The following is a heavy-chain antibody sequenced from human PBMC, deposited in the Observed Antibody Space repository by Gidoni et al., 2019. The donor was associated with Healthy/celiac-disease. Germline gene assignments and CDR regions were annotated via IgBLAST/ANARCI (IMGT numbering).Heavy chain of an antibody. J-gene: IGHJ4*02. CDR1: GFTFSSYS. D-gene: IGHD5-12*01. CDR3: ARDHALYSGYDS. Sequence: EVQLVESGGGLVKPGGSLRLSCAASGFTFSSYSMNWVRQAPGKGLEWVSSISSSSSYIYYADSVKGRFTISRVNAKNSLYLQMNSLRAEDTAVYYCARDHALYSGYDSWGQGTLVTVSS. CDR2: ISSSSSYI. V-gene: IGHV3-21*01.